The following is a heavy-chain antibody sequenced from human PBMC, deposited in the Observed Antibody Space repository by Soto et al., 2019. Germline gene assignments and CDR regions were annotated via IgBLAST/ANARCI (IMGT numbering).Heavy chain of an antibody. J-gene: IGHJ4*02. Sequence: GGSLRLFCAASGFTFSSYWMSWVRQAPGKGLEWVSALPEIGTNTYYADSVKGRFTISRDNSKNTLFLQINNLRAGDTAVYYCAKKSGVGATWYFDYWGQGTLVTVSS. CDR3: AKKSGVGATWYFDY. D-gene: IGHD1-26*01. CDR2: LPEIGTNT. CDR1: GFTFSSYW. V-gene: IGHV3-23*01.